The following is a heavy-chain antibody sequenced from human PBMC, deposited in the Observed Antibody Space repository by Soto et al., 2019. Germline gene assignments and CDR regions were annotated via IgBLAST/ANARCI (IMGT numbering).Heavy chain of an antibody. CDR1: GFTFSNYG. CDR3: TRASGTGSGYYKEDFYYYAMDV. Sequence: QVHLVESGGGVVQPGRSLRVSCAASGFTFSNYGMHWVRQAPGKGLEWVALIWNDGSNKKYADSVKGRFAISRDNSKNTLYLQMNSLRGEDTAVYYCTRASGTGSGYYKEDFYYYAMDVWGQGTTVTVSS. D-gene: IGHD3-22*01. J-gene: IGHJ6*02. V-gene: IGHV3-33*01. CDR2: IWNDGSNK.